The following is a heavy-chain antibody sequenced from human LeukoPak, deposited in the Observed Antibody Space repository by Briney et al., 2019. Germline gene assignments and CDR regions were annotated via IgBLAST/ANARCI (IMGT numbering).Heavy chain of an antibody. D-gene: IGHD6-13*01. CDR3: ARVGIAPAALSFCYYYYMDV. V-gene: IGHV1-8*01. CDR1: GYTFTSYD. Sequence: ASVKVSCKASGYTFTSYDINWVRQATGQGLEWMGWMNPNSGNTGYAQKFQGRATMTRNTSISTAYMELSSLRSEDTAVYYCARVGIAPAALSFCYYYYMDVWGKGTTVTVSS. CDR2: MNPNSGNT. J-gene: IGHJ6*03.